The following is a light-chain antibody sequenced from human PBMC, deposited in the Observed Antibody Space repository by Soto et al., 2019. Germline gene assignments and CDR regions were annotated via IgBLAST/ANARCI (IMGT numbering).Light chain of an antibody. CDR3: TSYTSIRWV. V-gene: IGLV2-18*02. CDR2: EVS. CDR1: SSDVGSYNR. J-gene: IGLJ3*02. Sequence: QSALTQPPSVSGSPGQSVTISCTGTSSDVGSYNRVSWYQQPPGTAPKLIIYEVSNRPSGVPDRFSGSKSGNTASLTISGLQAEDEADYYCTSYTSIRWVLGGGTKVTVL.